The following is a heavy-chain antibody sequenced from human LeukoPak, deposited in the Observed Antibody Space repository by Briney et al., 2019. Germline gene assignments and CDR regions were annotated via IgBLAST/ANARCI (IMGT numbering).Heavy chain of an antibody. CDR2: INHSGST. D-gene: IGHD1-1*01. Sequence: SSETLSLTCAVYGGSFSGYYWSWIRQPPGKGLEWIGEINHSGSTNYNPSLKSRVTISVDTSKNQFSLKLSSVTAADTAVYYCARCSGRMEGMDVWGQGTTVTVSS. V-gene: IGHV4-34*01. CDR1: GGSFSGYY. CDR3: ARCSGRMEGMDV. J-gene: IGHJ6*02.